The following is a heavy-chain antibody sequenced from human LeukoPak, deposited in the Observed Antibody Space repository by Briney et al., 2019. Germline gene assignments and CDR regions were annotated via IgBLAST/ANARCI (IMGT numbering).Heavy chain of an antibody. CDR1: GFTFSSCA. Sequence: GGSLRLSCTASGFTFSSCAMGWVRQTPGKGLEWVAGISGSDGRTYYADPVKGRFNISRDNFKNSLYLQLNSLRTEDTAIYYCVKDANYFDSGSYMVPFDSWGQGTLVTVSS. D-gene: IGHD3-22*01. J-gene: IGHJ4*02. V-gene: IGHV3-23*01. CDR2: ISGSDGRT. CDR3: VKDANYFDSGSYMVPFDS.